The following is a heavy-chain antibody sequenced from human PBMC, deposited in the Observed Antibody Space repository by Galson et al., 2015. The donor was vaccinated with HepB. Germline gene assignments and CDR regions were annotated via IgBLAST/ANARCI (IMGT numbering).Heavy chain of an antibody. CDR1: GFTFSGSD. CDR2: FSGAGGAT. CDR3: AGGHWSH. D-gene: IGHD3-3*01. J-gene: IGHJ4*02. V-gene: IGHV3-23*01. Sequence: SLRLSCAASGFTFSGSDMSWVRQAPGRGLEWVSYFSGAGGATYYADSVKGRFTISRDNSKNTLYLQMNSLRAEDTAVYYCAGGHWSHWGQGTLVTVSS.